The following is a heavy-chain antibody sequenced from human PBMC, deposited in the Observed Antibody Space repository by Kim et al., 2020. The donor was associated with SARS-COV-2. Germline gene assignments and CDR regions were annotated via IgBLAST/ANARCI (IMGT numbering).Heavy chain of an antibody. CDR1: GGTFSSYA. CDR3: ARDLAYCGGDCYSGAFDI. Sequence: SVKVSCKASGGTFSSYAISWVRQAPGQGLEWMGGIIPIFGTANYAQKFQGRVTITADESTSTAYMELSSLRSEDTAVYYCARDLAYCGGDCYSGAFDIWGQGTMVTVSS. J-gene: IGHJ3*02. V-gene: IGHV1-69*13. CDR2: IIPIFGTA. D-gene: IGHD2-21*02.